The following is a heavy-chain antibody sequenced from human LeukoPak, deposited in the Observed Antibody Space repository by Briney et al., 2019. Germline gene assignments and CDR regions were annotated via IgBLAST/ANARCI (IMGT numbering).Heavy chain of an antibody. CDR3: ATRLPIVGAVGDAFDT. D-gene: IGHD1-26*01. V-gene: IGHV3-74*01. CDR1: GFTFSSYW. CDR2: INSDGSST. J-gene: IGHJ3*02. Sequence: GGSLRLSCAASGFTFSSYWMHWVRQAPGKGLVWVSRINSDGSSTSYADSVKGRFTISRDNAKNTLYLQMNSLRAEDTAVYYCATRLPIVGAVGDAFDTWGQGTMVTVSS.